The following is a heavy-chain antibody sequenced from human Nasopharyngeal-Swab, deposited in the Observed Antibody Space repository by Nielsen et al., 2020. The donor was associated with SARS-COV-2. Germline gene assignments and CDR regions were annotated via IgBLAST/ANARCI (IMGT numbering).Heavy chain of an antibody. D-gene: IGHD6-13*01. Sequence: GSLRLSCTVSGGSISSSSYYWGWIRQPPGKGLEWIGSIYYSGSTYYNPSLKSRVTISVDTSKNQFSLKLSSVTAADTAVYYCARERAAGNYYGMDVWDQGTTVTVSS. CDR1: GGSISSSSYY. CDR3: ARERAAGNYYGMDV. J-gene: IGHJ6*02. CDR2: IYYSGST. V-gene: IGHV4-39*07.